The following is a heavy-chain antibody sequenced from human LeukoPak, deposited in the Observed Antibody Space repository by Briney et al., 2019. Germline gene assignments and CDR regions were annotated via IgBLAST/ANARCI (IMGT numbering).Heavy chain of an antibody. J-gene: IGHJ4*02. V-gene: IGHV4-34*01. D-gene: IGHD3-3*01. CDR3: ARAIITIFGVVTVFDY. Sequence: PSETLSLTCAVYGGSFSGYYWSWIRQPPGKWLEWIGEINHSGSTNYNPSLKSRVTISVDTSKNQFSLKLSSVTAADTAVYYCARAIITIFGVVTVFDYWGQGTLVTVSS. CDR2: INHSGST. CDR1: GGSFSGYY.